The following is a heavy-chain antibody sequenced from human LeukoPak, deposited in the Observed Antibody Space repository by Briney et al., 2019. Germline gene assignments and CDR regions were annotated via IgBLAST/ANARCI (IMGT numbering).Heavy chain of an antibody. V-gene: IGHV3-23*01. CDR3: VREAGYCAPVCVKTNWFDP. CDR2: ISNGKT. CDR1: GFPFSSHD. Sequence: GGSLRLSCSASGFPFSSHDMSWFRQPPGKGLEWVAAISNGKTYYADSVRGRFAISRDDSTNTVYLHMNSLRDDDTARYHCVREAGYCAPVCVKTNWFDPWGQGSLVTVSS. D-gene: IGHD2-15*01. J-gene: IGHJ5*02.